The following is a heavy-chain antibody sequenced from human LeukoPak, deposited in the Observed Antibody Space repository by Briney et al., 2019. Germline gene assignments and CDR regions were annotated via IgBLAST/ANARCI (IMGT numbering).Heavy chain of an antibody. V-gene: IGHV3-30*02. J-gene: IGHJ6*03. Sequence: GGSLRLSCAASGFTFSSYDMHWVRQAPGKGLEWVAFIRYDGSNKYYADSVKGRFTISRDNSKNTLYLKMNSLRAEDTAVYYCAKVAGGDYYYYYMDVWGKGTTVTVSS. D-gene: IGHD3-16*01. CDR1: GFTFSSYD. CDR2: IRYDGSNK. CDR3: AKVAGGDYYYYYMDV.